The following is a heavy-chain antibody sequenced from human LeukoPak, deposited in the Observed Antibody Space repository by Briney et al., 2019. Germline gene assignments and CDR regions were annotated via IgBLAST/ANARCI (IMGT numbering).Heavy chain of an antibody. Sequence: SETLSLTCTVSGGSISSTRYYWGWIRQPPGKGLEWIGYIYYSGSTNYNPSLKSRVTISVDTSKNQFSLKLSSVTAADTAVYYCARGIRVGDYYGSGSYSGYFDYWGQGTLVTVPS. CDR2: IYYSGST. D-gene: IGHD3-10*01. CDR3: ARGIRVGDYYGSGSYSGYFDY. V-gene: IGHV4-61*05. CDR1: GGSISSTRYY. J-gene: IGHJ4*02.